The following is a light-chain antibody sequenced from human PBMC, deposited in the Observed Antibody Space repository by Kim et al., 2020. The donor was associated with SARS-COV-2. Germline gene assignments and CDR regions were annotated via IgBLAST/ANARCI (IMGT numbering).Light chain of an antibody. CDR3: QQSYSTPYT. CDR1: QSISSY. CDR2: AAS. J-gene: IGKJ2*01. Sequence: DIQMTQSPSSLSASVGDRVTITCRASQSISSYLNWYQQKPGKAPKLLIDAASSLQSGVPSRFSGSGSGTDFTLTISSLQPEYFATYYSQQSYSTPYTFGQGAKLVI. V-gene: IGKV1-39*01.